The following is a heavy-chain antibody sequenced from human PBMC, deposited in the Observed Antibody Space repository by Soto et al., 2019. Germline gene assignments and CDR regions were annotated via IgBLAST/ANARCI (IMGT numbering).Heavy chain of an antibody. D-gene: IGHD3-10*01. CDR2: ISVYHGNT. Sequence: ASVKVSCKTSGYNFLNYGMSWVRQAPGQGPEWMGWISVYHGNTIYAQNFQGRVTMTTDTSTSTAYMELTSLRSDDTGVYYCARDNGGATMDLLYWGQGTLVTVS. CDR3: ARDNGGATMDLLY. J-gene: IGHJ4*02. CDR1: GYNFLNYG. V-gene: IGHV1-18*04.